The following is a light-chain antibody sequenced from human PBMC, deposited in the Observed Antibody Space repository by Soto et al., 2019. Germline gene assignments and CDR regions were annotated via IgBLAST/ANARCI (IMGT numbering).Light chain of an antibody. CDR3: QQDYSHPRK. CDR2: AAS. CDR1: QNISNY. Sequence: ILLTHPLSSLSFSVVFRVTITFRASQNISNYLHWYQQKPGKAPKLLIYAASNLQSGAPSRFSGSGSGTDFTLTMSSLQPEDFATYYCQQDYSHPRKFGQGTKVEIK. J-gene: IGKJ1*01. V-gene: IGKV1-39*01.